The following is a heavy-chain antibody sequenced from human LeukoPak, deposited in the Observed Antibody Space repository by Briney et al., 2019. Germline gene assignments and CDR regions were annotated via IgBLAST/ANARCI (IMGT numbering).Heavy chain of an antibody. V-gene: IGHV1-69*06. CDR3: ARFAVHRRIAVAGQFGLDY. D-gene: IGHD6-19*01. CDR1: GGTFSSYA. Sequence: LVKVSCKASGGTFSSYAISWVRQAPGQGLEWMGGIIPIFGTANYAQKFQGRVTITADKSTSTAYMELRSLRSDDTAVYYCARFAVHRRIAVAGQFGLDYWGQGTLVTVSS. CDR2: IIPIFGTA. J-gene: IGHJ4*02.